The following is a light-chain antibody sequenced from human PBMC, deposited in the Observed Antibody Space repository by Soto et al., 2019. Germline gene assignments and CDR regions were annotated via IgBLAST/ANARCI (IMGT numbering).Light chain of an antibody. CDR2: DVS. Sequence: QSVLAQPASVSGSPGQSITISCTGTSSDVGYFDYVSWYQQHPGKAPKLMIFDVSDRSSRVSDRFSGSKSGNTASLTISGLQAEDEADYFCSSYASGSTHVLFGGGTKLTVL. CDR3: SSYASGSTHVL. V-gene: IGLV2-14*03. J-gene: IGLJ3*02. CDR1: SSDVGYFDY.